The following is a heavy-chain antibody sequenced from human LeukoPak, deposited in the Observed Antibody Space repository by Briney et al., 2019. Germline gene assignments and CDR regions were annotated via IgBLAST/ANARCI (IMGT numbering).Heavy chain of an antibody. Sequence: SETLSLTCAVHGGSFSGYYWSWIRQPPGKGLEWIGEINHSGSTNYNPSLKSRVTISVDTSKNHSSLKLSSATAANKDVSYCERVEWELLNDWGQGTLVTVSS. CDR2: INHSGST. V-gene: IGHV4-34*01. D-gene: IGHD1-26*01. J-gene: IGHJ4*02. CDR3: ERVEWELLND. CDR1: GGSFSGYY.